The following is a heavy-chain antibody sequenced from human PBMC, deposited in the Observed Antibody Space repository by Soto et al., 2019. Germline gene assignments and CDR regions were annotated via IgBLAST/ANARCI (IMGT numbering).Heavy chain of an antibody. CDR3: ARDIGSKDPYYFDY. J-gene: IGHJ4*02. D-gene: IGHD2-15*01. CDR2: IWYDGSNK. Sequence: QVQLVESGGGVVQPGRSLRLSCAASGFTFSSYGMHWVRQAPGKGLEWVAVIWYDGSNKYYADSVKGRFTISRDNSKNTLYLQMNSLRAEDTAVYYCARDIGSKDPYYFDYWGQGTLVTVSS. CDR1: GFTFSSYG. V-gene: IGHV3-33*01.